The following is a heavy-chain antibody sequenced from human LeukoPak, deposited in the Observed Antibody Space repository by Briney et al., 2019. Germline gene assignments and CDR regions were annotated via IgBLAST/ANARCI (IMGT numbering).Heavy chain of an antibody. Sequence: SETLSLTCTVSGGSISSGSYYWSWIRQPAGKGLEWIGRIYTSGSTNYTPSLKSRVTISVDTSKNQFSLKLSSVTAADTAVYYCARDGVLDYYYYYMDVWGKGTTVTVSS. CDR1: GGSISSGSYY. CDR2: IYTSGST. J-gene: IGHJ6*03. CDR3: ARDGVLDYYYYYMDV. D-gene: IGHD3-16*01. V-gene: IGHV4-61*02.